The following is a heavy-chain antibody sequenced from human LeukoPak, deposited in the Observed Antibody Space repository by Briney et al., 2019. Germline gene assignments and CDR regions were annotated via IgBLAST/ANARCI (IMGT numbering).Heavy chain of an antibody. Sequence: ASVKVSCKFSGYILTQLSMHWVRQAPGKGLEWMGGFDPEDGEAIYAQKFQARVTMTEDTSTDTAYMELSSLRSEGTAVYYCATGPQMTTVVTPSYWGQGTLVTVSS. CDR3: ATGPQMTTVVTPSY. CDR1: GYILTQLS. D-gene: IGHD4-23*01. V-gene: IGHV1-24*01. J-gene: IGHJ4*02. CDR2: FDPEDGEA.